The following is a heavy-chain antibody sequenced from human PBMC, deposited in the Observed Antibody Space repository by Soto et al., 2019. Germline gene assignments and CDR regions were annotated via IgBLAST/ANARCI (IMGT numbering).Heavy chain of an antibody. CDR3: ARQVVVAATPVGYYYYMDV. D-gene: IGHD2-15*01. Sequence: GESLKISCKGSGYSFTSYWIGWVRQMPGKGLEWMGIIYPGDSDTRYSPSFQGQVTISADKSISTAYLQWSSLKASDTAMYYCARQVVVAATPVGYYYYMDVWGKGTTVTVSS. V-gene: IGHV5-51*01. J-gene: IGHJ6*03. CDR1: GYSFTSYW. CDR2: IYPGDSDT.